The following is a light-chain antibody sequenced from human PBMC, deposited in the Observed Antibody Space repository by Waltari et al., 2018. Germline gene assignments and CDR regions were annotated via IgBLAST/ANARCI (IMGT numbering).Light chain of an antibody. V-gene: IGLV2-8*01. CDR1: SNDVGGYTL. Sequence: QSALTQPPSASGSPGQSVTIPCTGTSNDVGGYTLVSWYQHHPGKAPKLMIYEVTKRPSGVPDRFSGSRSGNTASLTVSGLQAEDEADYYCSSYAGSKNRVIFGGGTKLTVL. J-gene: IGLJ2*01. CDR2: EVT. CDR3: SSYAGSKNRVI.